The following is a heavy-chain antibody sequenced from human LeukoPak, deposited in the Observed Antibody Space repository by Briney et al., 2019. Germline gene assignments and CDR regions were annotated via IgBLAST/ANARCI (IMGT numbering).Heavy chain of an antibody. Sequence: GGSLRLSCAASGFTFSDYYMSWIRQAPGKGLEWVSYIGSSGSPIYYADSVRGRFTISRDNAKNSLYLQVNSLRAEDTAVYYCARPPTETTAGYYFGYWGQGTLVTVSS. V-gene: IGHV3-11*04. D-gene: IGHD4-17*01. CDR1: GFTFSDYY. CDR2: IGSSGSPI. J-gene: IGHJ4*02. CDR3: ARPPTETTAGYYFGY.